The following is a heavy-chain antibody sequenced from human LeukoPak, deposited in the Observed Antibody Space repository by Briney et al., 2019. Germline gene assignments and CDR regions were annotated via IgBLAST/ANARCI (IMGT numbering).Heavy chain of an antibody. D-gene: IGHD3-3*01. Sequence: GGSLRLSCAASGFTFSSYWMSWVRQAPGKVLEWVANIKQDGSEKYYVDSVKGRFTISRDNAKNSLYLQMNSLRAEDTAVYYCARDFGYYDFWSGYLLMDVWGKGTTVTVSS. J-gene: IGHJ6*03. CDR3: ARDFGYYDFWSGYLLMDV. V-gene: IGHV3-7*01. CDR1: GFTFSSYW. CDR2: IKQDGSEK.